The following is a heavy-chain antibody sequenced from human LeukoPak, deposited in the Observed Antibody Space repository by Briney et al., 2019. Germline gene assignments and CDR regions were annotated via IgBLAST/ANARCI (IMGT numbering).Heavy chain of an antibody. J-gene: IGHJ3*02. Sequence: PGGSLRLSCAASGFIFNTYVMHWVRQALGKGLEWLAFIRYDGSNKNYADSVKGRFTISRDNTKNSLYLQMNSLRAEDTAVYYCAKDGGSDPDSFDIWGQGTMVTVSS. CDR1: GFIFNTYV. CDR3: AKDGGSDPDSFDI. D-gene: IGHD2-15*01. V-gene: IGHV3-30*02. CDR2: IRYDGSNK.